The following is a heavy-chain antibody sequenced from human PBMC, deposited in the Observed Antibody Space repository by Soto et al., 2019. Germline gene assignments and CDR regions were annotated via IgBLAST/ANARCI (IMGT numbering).Heavy chain of an antibody. Sequence: ASVKVSCKASGYTFTGYYMHWVRQAPGQGLEWMGWINPNSGGTNYAQKFQGRVTMTRDTSISTAYMELSRLRSDDTAVYYCAGAMVRGVHNWFDPWGQGTLVTVSS. D-gene: IGHD3-10*01. V-gene: IGHV1-2*02. CDR3: AGAMVRGVHNWFDP. J-gene: IGHJ5*02. CDR1: GYTFTGYY. CDR2: INPNSGGT.